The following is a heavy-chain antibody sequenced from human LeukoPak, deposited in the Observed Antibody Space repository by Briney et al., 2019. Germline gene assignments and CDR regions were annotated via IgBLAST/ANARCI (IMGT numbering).Heavy chain of an antibody. D-gene: IGHD3-16*01. CDR3: AKERTAAGDWY. Sequence: GGSLRLSCAASGFPFSSYGMHWVPQAPGKGLEWVAVIWYAGSNKYYADSVKGRFTISRDNSKNTLYLQMNSLRAEDTAVYYCAKERTAAGDWYWGQGALVTVSS. CDR2: IWYAGSNK. CDR1: GFPFSSYG. V-gene: IGHV3-30*02. J-gene: IGHJ4*02.